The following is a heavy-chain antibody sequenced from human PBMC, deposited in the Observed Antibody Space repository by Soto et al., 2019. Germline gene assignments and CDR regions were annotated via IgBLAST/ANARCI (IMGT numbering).Heavy chain of an antibody. CDR3: VRDGTKTLRDWFDP. Sequence: SETLSLTCAVYGGSFSGYYLSWIRQPPGKGLEWIGEINHSGSTNYNPSLKSRVMMSVDTSKKQFSLKLRSVTAADTAVYYCVRDGTKTLRDWFDPWGQGISVTVYS. CDR1: GGSFSGYY. V-gene: IGHV4-34*01. J-gene: IGHJ5*02. CDR2: INHSGST. D-gene: IGHD1-1*01.